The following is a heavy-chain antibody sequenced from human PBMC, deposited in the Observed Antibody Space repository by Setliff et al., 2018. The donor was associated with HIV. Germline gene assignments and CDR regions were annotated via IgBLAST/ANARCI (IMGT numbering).Heavy chain of an antibody. Sequence: ASVKVSCKASGYTFTNYAINWVRQAPGQGLEWMGWINTDTGNPTYAQGFTGRFVFSLDTSVNTAYLQISSLRTEDSAVYYCARGPPSQVDYWGQGTLVTVSS. CDR1: GYTFTNYA. CDR2: INTDTGNP. J-gene: IGHJ4*02. V-gene: IGHV7-4-1*02. CDR3: ARGPPSQVDY.